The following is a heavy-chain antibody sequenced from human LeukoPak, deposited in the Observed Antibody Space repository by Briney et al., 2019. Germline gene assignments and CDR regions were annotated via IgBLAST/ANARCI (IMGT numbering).Heavy chain of an antibody. CDR1: GYSFGYSFTNYY. CDR3: ASGPSKTRYYLDY. CDR2: IYPGDSDT. Sequence: GESLKISCQGSGYSFGYSFTNYYIAWVRQMPGQGLEWMGIIYPGDSDTRYSPSFQVQVTISADKSVSTAYLQWSSLKASDTAMYYCASGPSKTRYYLDYWGQGTLVTVSS. V-gene: IGHV5-51*01. J-gene: IGHJ4*02. D-gene: IGHD2-2*01.